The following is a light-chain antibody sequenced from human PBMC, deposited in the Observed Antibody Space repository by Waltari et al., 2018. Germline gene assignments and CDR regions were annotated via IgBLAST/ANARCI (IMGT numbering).Light chain of an antibody. CDR2: DTS. CDR1: QSVGVY. J-gene: IGKJ4*01. V-gene: IGKV3-11*01. CDR3: QQRSNWPLT. Sequence: EIVLTQSPARQSLSPGDRVTLSCRASQSVGVYLAWYQQKPSQAPRLLIYDTSNRASGIPARFSGSGSGTDFTLTIRSLEPEDFAVYYCQQRSNWPLTFGGGTKVEI.